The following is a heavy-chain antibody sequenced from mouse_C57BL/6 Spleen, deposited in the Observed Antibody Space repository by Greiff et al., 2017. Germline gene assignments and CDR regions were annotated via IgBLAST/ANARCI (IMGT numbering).Heavy chain of an antibody. J-gene: IGHJ2*01. V-gene: IGHV1-64*01. D-gene: IGHD6-1*01. CDR3: VEPLVYFDY. CDR1: GYTFTSYW. CDR2: IHPNSGST. Sequence: VQLQQPGAELVKPGASVTLSCKASGYTFTSYWMHWVKQRPGQGLEWIGMIHPNSGSTNYNEKFKSKATLTVDKSSSTAYMQLSSLTSEDSAVYYCVEPLVYFDYWGQGTTLTASS.